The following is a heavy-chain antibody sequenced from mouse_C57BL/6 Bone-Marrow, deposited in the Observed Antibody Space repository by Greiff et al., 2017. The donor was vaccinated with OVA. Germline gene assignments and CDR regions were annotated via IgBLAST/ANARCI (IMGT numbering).Heavy chain of an antibody. V-gene: IGHV1-12*01. J-gene: IGHJ1*03. CDR2: IYPGNGDT. Sequence: ESGAELVRPGASVKMSCKASGYTFTSYNMHWVKQTPRQGLEWIGAIYPGNGDTSYNQKFKGKATLTVDKSSSTAYMQLSSLTSEDSAVYFCARRGYYGNYWYFDVWGTGTTVTVSS. CDR1: GYTFTSYN. CDR3: ARRGYYGNYWYFDV. D-gene: IGHD2-1*01.